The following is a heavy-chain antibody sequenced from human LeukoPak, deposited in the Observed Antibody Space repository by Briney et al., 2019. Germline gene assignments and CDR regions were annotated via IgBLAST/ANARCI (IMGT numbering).Heavy chain of an antibody. J-gene: IGHJ3*02. Sequence: GGSLRLSCAASGFTFSSYAMSWVRQAPGKGLEWVSVIYSGGSTYYADSVKGRFTISRDNSKNTLYLQMNSLRAEDTAVYYCARVGKRITIFGVVIPNAFDIWGQGTMVTVSS. CDR3: ARVGKRITIFGVVIPNAFDI. D-gene: IGHD3-3*01. CDR1: GFTFSSYA. CDR2: IYSGGST. V-gene: IGHV3-53*01.